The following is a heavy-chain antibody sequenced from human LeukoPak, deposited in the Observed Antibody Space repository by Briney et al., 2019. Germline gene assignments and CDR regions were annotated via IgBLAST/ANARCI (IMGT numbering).Heavy chain of an antibody. D-gene: IGHD5-12*01. CDR3: ARVMDVVAGHYYYGMDV. Sequence: SETLSLTCTVSGGSISDSSYYWGWIRQPPGKGLEWIGSIFYGGSTYYNPSLKSRITISVDTSKNQVSVKLSSVTAADTAVYFCARVMDVVAGHYYYGMDVWGRGTTVTVSS. V-gene: IGHV4-39*07. CDR1: GGSISDSSYY. J-gene: IGHJ6*02. CDR2: IFYGGST.